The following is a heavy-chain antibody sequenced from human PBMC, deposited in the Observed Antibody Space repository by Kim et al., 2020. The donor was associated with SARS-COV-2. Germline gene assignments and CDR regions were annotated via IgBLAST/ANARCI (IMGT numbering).Heavy chain of an antibody. CDR1: GFTFSSYG. D-gene: IGHD6-19*01. J-gene: IGHJ4*02. V-gene: IGHV3-33*06. CDR2: IWYDGSNK. CDR3: AKEKYSGWNLPDY. Sequence: GGSLRLSCAASGFTFSSYGMHWVRQAPGKGLEWVAVIWYDGSNKYYADSVKGRFTISRDNSKNTLYLQMNSLRAEDTAVYYCAKEKYSGWNLPDYWGQGTLVTVSS.